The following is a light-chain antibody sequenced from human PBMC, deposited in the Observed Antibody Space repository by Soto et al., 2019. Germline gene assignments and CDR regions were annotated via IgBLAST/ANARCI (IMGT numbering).Light chain of an antibody. CDR1: QTIGSS. CDR2: DTY. V-gene: IGKV3-11*01. J-gene: IGKJ3*01. CDR3: QHRSSVPLFT. Sequence: EIVLTQSPATLSLSPGERATLSCRASQTIGSSLAWYQQRPGQAPRLLIYDTYNRATGIPARFSGSGSGTDFTLTISSLEPEDFAVYYCQHRSSVPLFTFGPGTKVDI.